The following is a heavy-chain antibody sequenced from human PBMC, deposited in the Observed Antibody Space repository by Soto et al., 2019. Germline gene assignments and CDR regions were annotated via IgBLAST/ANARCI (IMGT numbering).Heavy chain of an antibody. D-gene: IGHD6-13*01. CDR1: GFTFSSYD. Sequence: EVQMLESGGGLVQPGGSLRLSCAASGFTFSSYDMSWVRQAPGKGLEWVSTISGSGGSTYYADSVKGRFTISRDNSKNTLYLQVNSLRAEDPAVYYCAKGGSSWSRFDYWGQGTLVTVSS. CDR2: ISGSGGST. CDR3: AKGGSSWSRFDY. V-gene: IGHV3-23*01. J-gene: IGHJ4*02.